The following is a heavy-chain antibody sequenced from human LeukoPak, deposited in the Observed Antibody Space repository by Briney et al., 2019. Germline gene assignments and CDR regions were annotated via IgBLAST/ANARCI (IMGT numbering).Heavy chain of an antibody. CDR1: GFTFDDYG. Sequence: GGSLRLSCAASGFTFDDYGMSWVRQAPGKGLEWVSGINWNGGSTGYADSVKGRFTISRDNAKNSLYLQMNSLRAEDTALYHCARVSGYSHAYVDYYGMDVWGQGTTVTVSS. J-gene: IGHJ6*02. CDR3: ARVSGYSHAYVDYYGMDV. D-gene: IGHD5-18*01. V-gene: IGHV3-20*01. CDR2: INWNGGST.